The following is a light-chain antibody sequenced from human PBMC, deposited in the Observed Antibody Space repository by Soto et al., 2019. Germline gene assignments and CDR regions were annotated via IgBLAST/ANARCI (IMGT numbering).Light chain of an antibody. CDR3: HRYVNASTWT. J-gene: IGKJ1*01. Sequence: IIWTQSPGTQSLSGGARVTLSCWASQSVSSTYYIWYQHKPGQAPRLRIYGASIRATGVPDRCSVGGSGTGITLTLSIWESEDVAVEYCHRYVNASTWTFGQGTKVDIK. CDR1: QSVSSTY. CDR2: GAS. V-gene: IGKV3-20*01.